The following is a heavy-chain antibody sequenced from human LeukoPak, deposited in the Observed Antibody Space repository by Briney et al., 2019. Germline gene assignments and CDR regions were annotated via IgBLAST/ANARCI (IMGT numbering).Heavy chain of an antibody. CDR2: ISSSSGTM. V-gene: IGHV3-48*01. J-gene: IGHJ3*02. CDR1: GFTFSSYS. CDR3: ARGGNYYNEAFDI. Sequence: GGSLRLSCAASGFTFSSYSMNWVRQAPGKGLEWISYISSSSGTMLYSDSVKGRFTISRDNARNSLFLPMSSLRAEDTAVYFCARGGNYYNEAFDIWGRGTMVTLSS. D-gene: IGHD1-26*01.